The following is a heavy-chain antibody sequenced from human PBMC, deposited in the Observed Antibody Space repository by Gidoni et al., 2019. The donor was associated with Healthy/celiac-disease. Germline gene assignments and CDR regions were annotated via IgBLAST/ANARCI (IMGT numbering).Heavy chain of an antibody. CDR2: IIPILGIA. CDR3: ARGGIAAAGTEYYYYGMDV. CDR1: GGTFSSYT. Sequence: QVQLVQSGAEVKKPGSSVKVSCKASGGTFSSYTISWVRQAPGQGLEWMGRIIPILGIANYAQKFQGRVTITADKSTSTAYMELSSLRSEDTAVYYCARGGIAAAGTEYYYYGMDVWGQGTTVTVSS. D-gene: IGHD6-13*01. J-gene: IGHJ6*02. V-gene: IGHV1-69*02.